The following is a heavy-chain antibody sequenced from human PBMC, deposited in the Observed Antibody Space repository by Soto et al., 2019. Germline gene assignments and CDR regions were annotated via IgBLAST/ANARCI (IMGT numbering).Heavy chain of an antibody. D-gene: IGHD2-2*01. J-gene: IGHJ4*02. V-gene: IGHV1-3*01. CDR1: GYPFPSFE. Sequence: ASVKVSCKTSGYPFPSFEVHWIREAPGQRPEWMGGISNAGSGNTKYSQKFQDRLTITGDKLATTVYMALSSLTSEDTATYYCARESNHYQDFFQNWGQGTQVTVSS. CDR2: ISNAGSGNT. CDR3: ARESNHYQDFFQN.